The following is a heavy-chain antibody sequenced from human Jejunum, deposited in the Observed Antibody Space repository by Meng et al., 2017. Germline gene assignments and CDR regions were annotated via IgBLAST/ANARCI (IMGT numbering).Heavy chain of an antibody. Sequence: GESLKISCAASGFIFSNYRMCWVRQAPGKGLEWVSSISDGGGNTYYADSVRGRFTISRDNSKNTVYLQMNNLRAEDTAVYYCAKRGSGSWSNFDYWGQGALVTVSS. CDR1: GFIFSNYR. V-gene: IGHV3-23*01. J-gene: IGHJ4*02. D-gene: IGHD6-13*01. CDR3: AKRGSGSWSNFDY. CDR2: ISDGGGNT.